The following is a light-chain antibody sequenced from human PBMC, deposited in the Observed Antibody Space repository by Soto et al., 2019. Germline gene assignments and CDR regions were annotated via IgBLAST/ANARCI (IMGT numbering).Light chain of an antibody. Sequence: QSALTQPASVSGSPGQSITISCTGTSGDVGSYNRVSWYQQHPGKAPKLIIYGVSNRPSGISQRFSGSKSGNTASLTISGLQADDEADYYCSSYTISSTLYVFGTGTKLTVL. CDR2: GVS. J-gene: IGLJ1*01. V-gene: IGLV2-14*01. CDR1: SGDVGSYNR. CDR3: SSYTISSTLYV.